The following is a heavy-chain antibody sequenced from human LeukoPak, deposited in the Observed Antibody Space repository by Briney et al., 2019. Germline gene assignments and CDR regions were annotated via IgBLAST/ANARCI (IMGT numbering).Heavy chain of an antibody. CDR2: INPDSGGT. D-gene: IGHD6-6*01. CDR3: AREGTGEYSSSSEYFQH. CDR1: GYTFTGYY. V-gene: IGHV1-2*02. Sequence: GASVKVSCKASGYTFTGYYMHWVRQAPAQGLVWMGWINPDSGGTNYARKFQGRVTMTRDTSISTAYIELSRLRSDDTAVYYCAREGTGEYSSSSEYFQHWGQGTLVTVSS. J-gene: IGHJ1*01.